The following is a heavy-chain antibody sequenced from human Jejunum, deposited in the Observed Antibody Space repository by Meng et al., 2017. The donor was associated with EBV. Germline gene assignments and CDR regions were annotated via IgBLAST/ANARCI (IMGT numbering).Heavy chain of an antibody. V-gene: IGHV3-11*01. J-gene: IGHJ4*02. CDR3: ARVRHGNSWVPLDY. CDR2: ISSSGDVL. CDR1: GFTFSDHY. Sequence: QLRLVESVGGLVKPGGSLSLSCAALGFTFSDHYMKWIRQAPGKGLEWVSSISSSGDVLNYEDSVKGRFTISRDNAKKSLLLQMNSLRVEDTAVYYCARVRHGNSWVPLDYWGQGTLVTVSS. D-gene: IGHD6-13*01.